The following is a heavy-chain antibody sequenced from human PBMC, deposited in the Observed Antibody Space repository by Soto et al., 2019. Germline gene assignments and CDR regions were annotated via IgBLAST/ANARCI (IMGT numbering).Heavy chain of an antibody. J-gene: IGHJ4*02. CDR3: ARDHPAASYGY. CDR2: IKEDGSEK. CDR1: GFTFSNYW. D-gene: IGHD3-10*01. Sequence: EVQLVESGGGLVQPGGSLRLSCAASGFTFSNYWMTWVRQAPGKGLEWVANIKEDGSEKYYVDSVKGRFTISRDNAENSLYLQMNSLRAEDTAVYYCARDHPAASYGYWGQGTLVTVSS. V-gene: IGHV3-7*01.